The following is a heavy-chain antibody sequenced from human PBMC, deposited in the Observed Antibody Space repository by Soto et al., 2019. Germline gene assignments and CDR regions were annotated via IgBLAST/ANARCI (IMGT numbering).Heavy chain of an antibody. J-gene: IGHJ4*02. CDR2: ISGSGGST. Sequence: PGGSKRLSYAASGFTISSYARSWVRQTPGKGLEWVSAISGSGGSTYYADSVKGRFTISRDNSKNTLYLQMNSLRAEDTAVYYCENEYSRGWYPPYLDYRGQGTLVTVSS. V-gene: IGHV3-23*01. D-gene: IGHD6-19*01. CDR1: GFTISSYA. CDR3: ENEYSRGWYPPYLDY.